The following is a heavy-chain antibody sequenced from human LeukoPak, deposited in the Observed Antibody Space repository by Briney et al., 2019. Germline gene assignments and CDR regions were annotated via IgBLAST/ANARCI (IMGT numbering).Heavy chain of an antibody. Sequence: PGGSLRLSCAASGFTVSSNYMSWVRQAPGKGLEWVSGISGSAGSTDYADSVKGRFTISRDNSKNTLYLQMNSLRAEDTAVYYCAKDSVIVATISYYFDYWGQGTLVTVSS. J-gene: IGHJ4*02. CDR1: GFTVSSNY. CDR2: ISGSAGST. CDR3: AKDSVIVATISYYFDY. V-gene: IGHV3-23*01. D-gene: IGHD5-12*01.